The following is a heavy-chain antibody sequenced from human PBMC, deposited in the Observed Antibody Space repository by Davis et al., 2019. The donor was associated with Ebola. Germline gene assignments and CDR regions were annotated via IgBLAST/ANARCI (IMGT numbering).Heavy chain of an antibody. Sequence: MPSETLSLTCTVSGGSITNYFWSWIRQPPGKGLEWIGNIHYLWNTNYNPSLKSRITISVDTSKNRFSLQLSSVTATDTAVYYCARGGIAARPRWFDPWGQGTLVTVSS. D-gene: IGHD6-6*01. CDR1: GGSITNYF. V-gene: IGHV4-59*08. CDR2: IHYLWNT. CDR3: ARGGIAARPRWFDP. J-gene: IGHJ5*02.